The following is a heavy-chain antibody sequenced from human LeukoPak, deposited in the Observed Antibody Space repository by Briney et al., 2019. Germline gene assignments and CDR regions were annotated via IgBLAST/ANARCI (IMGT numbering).Heavy chain of an antibody. Sequence: SETLSLTCTVSGGSISSSSYYWGWIRQPPGKGLEWIGYIYYSGSTNYNPSLKSRVTISVDTSKNQFSLKLSSVTAADTAVYYCARLYSSSWYGFDYWGQGTLVTVSS. CDR1: GGSISSSSYY. D-gene: IGHD6-13*01. J-gene: IGHJ4*02. CDR3: ARLYSSSWYGFDY. V-gene: IGHV4-61*05. CDR2: IYYSGST.